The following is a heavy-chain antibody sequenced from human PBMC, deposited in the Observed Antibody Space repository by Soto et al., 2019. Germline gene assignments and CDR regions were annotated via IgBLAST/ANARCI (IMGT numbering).Heavy chain of an antibody. Sequence: QVQLQESGPGLVKPSQTLSLTCTVSGGSISSGGYYWSWIRQHPGKGLEWIGYIYYSGSTYYNPYLKSRVTISVDTSKNQFSLKLSSVTAADTAVYYCARLIAVAGPWFDPWGQGTLVTVSS. CDR3: ARLIAVAGPWFDP. CDR1: GGSISSGGYY. CDR2: IYYSGST. J-gene: IGHJ5*02. D-gene: IGHD6-19*01. V-gene: IGHV4-31*03.